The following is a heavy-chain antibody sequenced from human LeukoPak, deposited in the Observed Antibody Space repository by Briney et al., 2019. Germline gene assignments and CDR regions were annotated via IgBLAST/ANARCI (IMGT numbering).Heavy chain of an antibody. CDR1: GYTLTELS. D-gene: IGHD3-22*01. V-gene: IGHV1-24*01. J-gene: IGHJ4*02. CDR3: ATYYYDSSGYYYVGC. Sequence: ASVKVSCKVSGYTLTELSMHWVRQAPGKGLEWMGGFDPEDGETIYAQKFQGRVTMTEDTSTDTAYMELSSLRSEDTAVYYCATYYYDSSGYYYVGCWGQGTLVTVSS. CDR2: FDPEDGET.